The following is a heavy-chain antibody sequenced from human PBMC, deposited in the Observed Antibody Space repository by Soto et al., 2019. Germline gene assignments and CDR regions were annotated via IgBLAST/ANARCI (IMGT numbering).Heavy chain of an antibody. J-gene: IGHJ6*02. CDR1: GLTVSSNY. CDR2: IYTGGGT. V-gene: IGHV3-53*01. CDR3: ARMGQWRVPGDYYYGMDV. Sequence: VGSLIISCAASGLTVSSNYMNWVRQAPGKGLERGSLIYTGGGTYYADSVKGRFTVSRDNSKNTLYLQMNSLRAEDTAVYYCARMGQWRVPGDYYYGMDVWGQGTSVTVSS. D-gene: IGHD6-19*01.